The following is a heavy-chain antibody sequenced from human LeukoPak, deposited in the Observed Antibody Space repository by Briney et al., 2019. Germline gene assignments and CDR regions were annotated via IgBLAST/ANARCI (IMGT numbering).Heavy chain of an antibody. CDR3: AKGSRDSRPYYFDF. CDR1: GFTFDNYA. Sequence: PGGSLRLSCVASGFTFDNYAMSWVRQAPGKGLERVSAITGSGRDTYHADSVKGRFTISRDNSKNTLYLQMNSLRAEDMALYYCAKGSRDSRPYYFDFWGQGTLVTVSS. D-gene: IGHD3-10*01. CDR2: ITGSGRDT. J-gene: IGHJ4*02. V-gene: IGHV3-23*01.